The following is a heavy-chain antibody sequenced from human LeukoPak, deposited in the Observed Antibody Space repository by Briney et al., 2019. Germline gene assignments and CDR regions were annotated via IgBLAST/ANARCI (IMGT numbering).Heavy chain of an antibody. Sequence: PGGPLRLSCAASGFTFSSYAMSWVRQAPGKGLEWVSAISGSGGSTYYADSVKGRFTISRDNSKNTLYLQMNSLRAEDTAVYYCAKDKGYAMIVVSDYWGQGTLVTVSS. CDR1: GFTFSSYA. D-gene: IGHD3-22*01. J-gene: IGHJ4*02. CDR2: ISGSGGST. CDR3: AKDKGYAMIVVSDY. V-gene: IGHV3-23*01.